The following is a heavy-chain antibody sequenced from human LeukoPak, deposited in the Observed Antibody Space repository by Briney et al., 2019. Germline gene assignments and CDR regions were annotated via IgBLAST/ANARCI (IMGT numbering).Heavy chain of an antibody. J-gene: IGHJ4*02. V-gene: IGHV3-48*03. D-gene: IGHD2-2*01. CDR2: ISSSGSTI. CDR1: GFTFSSYE. CDR3: ARVGGHCTSTSCPPPDY. Sequence: GGSLRLSCAASGFTFSSYEMNWVRQAPGKGLEWVSYISSSGSTINYADSVKGRFTISRDNAKSSVFLQMNSLRAEDTAVYYCARVGGHCTSTSCPPPDYWGQGTLVTVSS.